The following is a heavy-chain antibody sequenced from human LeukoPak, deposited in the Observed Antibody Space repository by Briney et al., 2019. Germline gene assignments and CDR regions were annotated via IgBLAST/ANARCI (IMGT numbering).Heavy chain of an antibody. D-gene: IGHD3-22*01. CDR1: RFIFSTYA. Sequence: GRSLRLSCAASRFIFSTYAMHWVRQAPGKGLEWVAVISYDGGNKYFADSVKGRFTISRDNSKNTLYLQMNSLRADDTAVYYCARDAYDKNGYYRIFDYWGQGTLVTVSS. J-gene: IGHJ4*02. CDR2: ISYDGGNK. CDR3: ARDAYDKNGYYRIFDY. V-gene: IGHV3-30-3*01.